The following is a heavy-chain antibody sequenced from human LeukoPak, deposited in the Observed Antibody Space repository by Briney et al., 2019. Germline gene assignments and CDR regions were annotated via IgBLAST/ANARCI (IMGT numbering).Heavy chain of an antibody. CDR1: GGSISSYY. D-gene: IGHD2-2*01. CDR3: ARQGRVPAARYYYHGMEV. Sequence: SETLSLTCTVSGGSISSYYWSWIRQPPGKGLEWIGYIYYSGSTNYNPSLKSRVTISVDTSKNQFSLKLSSVTAADTAVYYCARQGRVPAARYYYHGMEVWRQGTTVSVPS. CDR2: IYYSGST. J-gene: IGHJ6*02. V-gene: IGHV4-59*08.